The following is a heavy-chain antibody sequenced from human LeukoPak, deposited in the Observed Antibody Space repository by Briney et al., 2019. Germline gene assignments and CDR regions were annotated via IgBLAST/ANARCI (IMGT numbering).Heavy chain of an antibody. CDR2: INPNSGGT. V-gene: IGHV1-2*02. J-gene: IGHJ4*02. Sequence: ASVKVSCKASGYTSTGYYMHWVRQAPGQGLEWMGWINPNSGGTNYAQKFQGRVTMTRDTSISTAYMELSRLRSDDTAVYYCARTGGIAVAGDGFDYWGQGTLVTVSS. CDR1: GYTSTGYY. D-gene: IGHD6-19*01. CDR3: ARTGGIAVAGDGFDY.